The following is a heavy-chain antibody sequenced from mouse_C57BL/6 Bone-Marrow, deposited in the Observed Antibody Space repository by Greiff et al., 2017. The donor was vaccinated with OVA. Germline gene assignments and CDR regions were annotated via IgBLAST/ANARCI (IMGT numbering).Heavy chain of an antibody. D-gene: IGHD1-2*01. CDR2: IHPNSGST. V-gene: IGHV1-64*01. J-gene: IGHJ2*01. Sequence: QVQLQQPGAELVKPGASVKLSCKASGYTFTSYWLHWVKQRPGQGLEWIGMIHPNSGSTNYNEKFKSKATLTVDKSSSTAYMQLSSLTSEDSAVYYCAGLLRPHYFDYWGQGTTLTVSS. CDR3: AGLLRPHYFDY. CDR1: GYTFTSYW.